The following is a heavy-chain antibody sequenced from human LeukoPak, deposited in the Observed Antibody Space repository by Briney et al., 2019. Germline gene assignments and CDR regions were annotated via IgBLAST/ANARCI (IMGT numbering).Heavy chain of an antibody. V-gene: IGHV3-30*02. D-gene: IGHD6-13*01. CDR1: GFTFSSYG. Sequence: GVSLRLSCAASGFTFSSYGMHWVRQAPGKGLEWVAFIRYDGSNKYYADSVKGRFTISRDNSKNTLYLQMNSLRAEDTAVYYCAKDQGSSWFYYFDYWGQGTLVTVSS. CDR3: AKDQGSSWFYYFDY. J-gene: IGHJ4*02. CDR2: IRYDGSNK.